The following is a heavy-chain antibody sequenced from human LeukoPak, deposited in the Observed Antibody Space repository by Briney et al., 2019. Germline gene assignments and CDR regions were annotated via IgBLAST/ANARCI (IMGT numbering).Heavy chain of an antibody. Sequence: ASVKVSCKASGYTFTGYYMHWVRQAPGQGLEWMGWINPNSGGTNYAQKFQGRVTMTRDTSISTAYMELSRLRSDDTAVYYCASISDYYDSSGYSTYFDYWGQGTLVTVSS. J-gene: IGHJ4*02. CDR3: ASISDYYDSSGYSTYFDY. CDR2: INPNSGGT. D-gene: IGHD3-22*01. CDR1: GYTFTGYY. V-gene: IGHV1-2*02.